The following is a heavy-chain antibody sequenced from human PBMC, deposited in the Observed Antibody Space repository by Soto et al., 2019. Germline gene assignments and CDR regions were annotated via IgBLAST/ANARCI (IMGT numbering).Heavy chain of an antibody. CDR3: SRSLNS. V-gene: IGHV3-7*01. Sequence: GGSLRLSCAASGFTFSTYWMDWVRQTPGKGLEWVANINQDGSEKNYVDSVKGRFTVYRDNAKNSLYLQMSSLTAEDSALYYCSRSLNSWGQGTLVTAPQ. CDR2: INQDGSEK. CDR1: GFTFSTYW. J-gene: IGHJ4*02.